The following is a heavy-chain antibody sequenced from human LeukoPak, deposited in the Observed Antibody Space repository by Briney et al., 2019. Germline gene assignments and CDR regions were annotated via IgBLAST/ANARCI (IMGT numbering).Heavy chain of an antibody. CDR2: INPNSGGT. V-gene: IGHV1-2*06. CDR1: GYTFSGHY. CDR3: ARVGWGRNWFDP. J-gene: IGHJ5*02. Sequence: ASVKVSCKASGYTFSGHYLHWVRQAPGQGLEWMGRINPNSGGTNYAQKFQGRVTMTRDTSISTAYMELSRLRSDDTAVYYCARVGWGRNWFDPWGQGTLVTVSS. D-gene: IGHD3-16*01.